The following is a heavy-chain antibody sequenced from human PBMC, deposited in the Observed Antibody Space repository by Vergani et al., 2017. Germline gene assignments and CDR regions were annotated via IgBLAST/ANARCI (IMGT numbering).Heavy chain of an antibody. CDR1: GYSFTSYW. Sequence: EVQLVQSGAEVKKPGESLKISCKGSGYSFTSYWIGWVRQMPGKGLEWMGINYPGDSDTRYSPSFPGQVTISADKSISTAYLQWSSLKASDTAMYYCARDAVTTYYYYGMDVWGQGTTVTVSS. CDR3: ARDAVTTYYYYGMDV. D-gene: IGHD4-17*01. CDR2: NYPGDSDT. J-gene: IGHJ6*02. V-gene: IGHV5-51*01.